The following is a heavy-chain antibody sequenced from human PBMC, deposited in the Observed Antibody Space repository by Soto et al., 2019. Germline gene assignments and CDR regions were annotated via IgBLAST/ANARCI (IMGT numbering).Heavy chain of an antibody. CDR3: ARGEDDYGDFGSMDV. V-gene: IGHV1-69*01. Sequence: QVQLVQSGAEVKKPGSSVKVSCRASGGHFDRFALSWLRQAHGQGLEWMGGIIPFLSATTYAHKVQGRVTITADESANTPYLELRSLTSDDTAVYYCARGEDDYGDFGSMDVWGQGTSVTVSS. CDR1: GGHFDRFA. J-gene: IGHJ6*02. D-gene: IGHD4-17*01. CDR2: IIPFLSAT.